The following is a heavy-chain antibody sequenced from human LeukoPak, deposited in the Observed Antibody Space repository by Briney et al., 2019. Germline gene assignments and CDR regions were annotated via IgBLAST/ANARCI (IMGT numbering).Heavy chain of an antibody. CDR3: ARVSFCSGSSCYAGHDY. CDR1: GGTFTSYA. CDR2: IIPIFGTA. J-gene: IGHJ4*02. D-gene: IGHD2-15*01. V-gene: IGHV1-69*06. Sequence: SVMVSCKASGGTFTSYAISWVRQAPGQGLELMGRIIPIFGTANYAQKFQGRVTITADKSTSTAYMELSSLRSEDTAVYYCARVSFCSGSSCYAGHDYWGQGTLVTVSS.